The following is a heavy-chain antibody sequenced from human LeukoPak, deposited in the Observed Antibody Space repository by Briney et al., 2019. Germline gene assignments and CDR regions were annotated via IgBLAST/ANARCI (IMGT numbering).Heavy chain of an antibody. Sequence: GGSLRLSCAASGFTFSSYSMNWVRQAPGKGLEWVSYISSSSSTIYYADSVKGRFTISRDSAKNSLYLQMNSLRAEDTAVYYCARNPLWFGELLPFDCWGQGTLVTVSS. CDR1: GFTFSSYS. CDR2: ISSSSSTI. J-gene: IGHJ4*02. D-gene: IGHD3-10*01. V-gene: IGHV3-48*01. CDR3: ARNPLWFGELLPFDC.